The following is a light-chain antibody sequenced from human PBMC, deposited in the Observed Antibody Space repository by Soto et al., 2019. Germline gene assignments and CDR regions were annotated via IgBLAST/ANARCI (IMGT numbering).Light chain of an antibody. Sequence: DIQMTQSPSSLSASVGDRVTITCRASQSISSYLNWYQQKPGKAPKLLIYAASSLQSGVPSRFSGSGSGTDFTLTISSLQPEDFATYYCQQSYSTPSVTFGPVTKVDIK. CDR3: QQSYSTPSVT. CDR2: AAS. CDR1: QSISSY. V-gene: IGKV1-39*01. J-gene: IGKJ3*01.